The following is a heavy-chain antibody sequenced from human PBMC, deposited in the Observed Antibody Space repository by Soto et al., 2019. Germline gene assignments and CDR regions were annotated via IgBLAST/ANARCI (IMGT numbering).Heavy chain of an antibody. CDR2: INPNSGGT. J-gene: IGHJ6*03. V-gene: IGHV1-2*04. D-gene: IGHD3-10*01. CDR1: GYTFTGYY. Sequence: QVQLVQSGAEVKKPGASVKVSCKASGYTFTGYYMHWVRQAPGQGLEWMGWINPNSGGTNYAQKFQGWVTMTRDASISTAYKELSRLRSDDTAADYWARDRRGGGSGRYYNVELPYYYMDVWGKGTTVTVSS. CDR3: ARDRRGGGSGRYYNVELPYYYMDV.